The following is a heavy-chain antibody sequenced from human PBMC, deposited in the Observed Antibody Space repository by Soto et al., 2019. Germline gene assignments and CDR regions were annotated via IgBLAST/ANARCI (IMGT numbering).Heavy chain of an antibody. CDR2: SYSGGST. J-gene: IGHJ5*02. CDR3: ARARDGYNFLYFDP. V-gene: IGHV3-53*01. CDR1: GFTVSNNY. Sequence: GGSLRLSCVASGFTVSNNYMSWVRQAPGKGLEWVSVSYSGGSTDYADSVKGRFTISRDNSKNTLYLQMNSLRADDTAVYYCARARDGYNFLYFDPWGQGTLVTVSS. D-gene: IGHD5-12*01.